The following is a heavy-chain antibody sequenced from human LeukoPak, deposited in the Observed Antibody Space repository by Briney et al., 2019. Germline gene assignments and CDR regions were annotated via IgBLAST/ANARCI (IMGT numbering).Heavy chain of an antibody. CDR2: ISGSGGST. J-gene: IGHJ4*02. Sequence: GGSLRLSCAVSGFTFSSYAMNWVRQAPGKGLEWVSAISGSGGSTYYADSVKGRFTISRDNSKNTLYLQINSLRAEDTALYYCAKDRMRYYGSGSYTVFDYWGQGTLVTVSS. CDR3: AKDRMRYYGSGSYTVFDY. D-gene: IGHD3-10*01. V-gene: IGHV3-23*01. CDR1: GFTFSSYA.